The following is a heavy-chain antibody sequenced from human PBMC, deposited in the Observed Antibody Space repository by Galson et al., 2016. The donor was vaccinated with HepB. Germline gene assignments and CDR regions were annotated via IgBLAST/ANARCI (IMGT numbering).Heavy chain of an antibody. CDR3: ARPPEGDWRYFDL. V-gene: IGHV3-21*01. D-gene: IGHD3-16*01. CDR2: ISITSGYK. Sequence: SLRLSCAASGFTFSTYSMNWVRQAPGKGLEWVSFISITSGYKYYADSLKGRVTISRDNAKNSLYLQMNSLRAEDTAVYYCARPPEGDWRYFDLWGRGTLVTVSS. J-gene: IGHJ2*01. CDR1: GFTFSTYS.